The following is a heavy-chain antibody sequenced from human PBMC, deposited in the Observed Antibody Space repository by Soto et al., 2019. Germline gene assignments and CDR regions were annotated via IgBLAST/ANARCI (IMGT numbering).Heavy chain of an antibody. CDR2: IYTSGST. CDR1: GGSISSYY. V-gene: IGHV4-4*07. Sequence: PSETLSLTCTVSGGSISSYYWSWIRQPAGKGLEWIGRIYTSGSTNYNPSLKSRVTMSVDTSKNQFSLKLSSVTAADTAVYYCARDPREIGDYYDPQTYYYYGMDVWGQGTTVTVSS. J-gene: IGHJ6*02. D-gene: IGHD3-22*01. CDR3: ARDPREIGDYYDPQTYYYYGMDV.